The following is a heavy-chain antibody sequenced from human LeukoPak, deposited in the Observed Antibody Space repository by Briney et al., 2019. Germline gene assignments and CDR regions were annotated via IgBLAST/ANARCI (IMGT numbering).Heavy chain of an antibody. V-gene: IGHV3-74*01. J-gene: IGHJ3*01. Sequence: PGGSLRLSCAASGFTFSNYRMHWVRQVPGKGLVWVSRINGDGSSTSYADSVKGRFTISRDNAKNTLYLQMNSLRAEDTAVYYCARDPAGLSSVWGQGTMVTVSS. CDR1: GFTFSNYR. CDR2: INGDGSST. CDR3: ARDPAGLSSV. D-gene: IGHD2-15*01.